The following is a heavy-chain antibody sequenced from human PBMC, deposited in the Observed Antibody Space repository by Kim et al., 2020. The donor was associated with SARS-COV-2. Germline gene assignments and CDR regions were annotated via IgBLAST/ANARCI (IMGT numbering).Heavy chain of an antibody. CDR1: GGSISSYY. CDR2: IYTSGST. Sequence: SETLSLTCTVSGGSISSYYWSWIRQPAGKGLEWIGRIYTSGSTNYNPSLKSRVTMSVDTSKNQFSLKLSSVTAADTAVYYCAREGLGDATFGGVIVDPFVDYWGQGTLVTVSS. CDR3: AREGLGDATFGGVIVDPFVDY. V-gene: IGHV4-4*07. D-gene: IGHD3-16*02. J-gene: IGHJ4*02.